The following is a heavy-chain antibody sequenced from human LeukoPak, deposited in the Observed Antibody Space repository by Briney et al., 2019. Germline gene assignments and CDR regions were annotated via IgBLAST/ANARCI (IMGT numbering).Heavy chain of an antibody. J-gene: IGHJ5*02. CDR3: ARDVYCSSTSCYNLGWFDP. CDR2: IYHSGST. CDR1: GGSISSGGYS. V-gene: IGHV4-30-2*01. D-gene: IGHD2-2*02. Sequence: PSETLSLTCAVSGGSISSGGYSWSWIRQPPGKGLEWIGYIYHSGSTYYNPSLKSRVTISVDRSKNQFSLKLSSVTAADTAVYYCARDVYCSSTSCYNLGWFDPWGQGTLVTVSS.